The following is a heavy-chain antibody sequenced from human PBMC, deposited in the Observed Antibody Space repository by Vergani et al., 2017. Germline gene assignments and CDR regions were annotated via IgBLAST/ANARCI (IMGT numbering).Heavy chain of an antibody. CDR1: GASIRSSNYY. CDR3: ARHSTVEWLVKLGWIDP. CDR2: IYYSGTT. D-gene: IGHD6-19*01. V-gene: IGHV4-39*01. Sequence: QLQLQESGPGLVKPSATLSLTCSVSGASIRSSNYYRGWIRQPPGKGLEWIASIYYSGTTYYHPSLKSRVTISVDTAKNQFSLKLSSVTAADTAVYFCARHSTVEWLVKLGWIDPWGQGILVTVSS. J-gene: IGHJ5*02.